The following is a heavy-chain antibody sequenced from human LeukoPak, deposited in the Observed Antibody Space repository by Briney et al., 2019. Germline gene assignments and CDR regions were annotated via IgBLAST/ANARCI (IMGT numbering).Heavy chain of an antibody. CDR2: FDQEDGET. CDR3: AIDVSGEGLKLDL. Sequence: VASVRVSCKVSGYSLTDYPMHWVRQVPGKGLEWMGGFDQEDGETFYAQKFQGRVTMTEDASTDTAYLELTSLTSEDTAVYYCAIDVSGEGLKLDLWGQGTLVTVSS. CDR1: GYSLTDYP. D-gene: IGHD3-10*01. V-gene: IGHV1-24*01. J-gene: IGHJ5*02.